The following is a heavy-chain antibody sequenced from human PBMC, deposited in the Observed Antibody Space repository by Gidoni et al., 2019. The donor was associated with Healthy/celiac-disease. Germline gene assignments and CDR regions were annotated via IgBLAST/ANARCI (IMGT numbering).Heavy chain of an antibody. CDR1: GFTFRNAW. CDR3: TTGLHHYYYYGMDV. V-gene: IGHV3-15*01. Sequence: EVQLVESGGGLVKPGGSLRLSCAASGFTFRNAWMSWVRQAPGKGLEWVGRIKSKTDGGTTDYAAPVKGRFTISRDDSKNTLYLQMNSLKTEDTAVYYCTTGLHHYYYYGMDVWGQGTTVTVSS. D-gene: IGHD5-12*01. J-gene: IGHJ6*02. CDR2: IKSKTDGGTT.